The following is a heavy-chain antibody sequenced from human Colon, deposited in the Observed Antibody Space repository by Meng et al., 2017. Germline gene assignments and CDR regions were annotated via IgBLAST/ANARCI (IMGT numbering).Heavy chain of an antibody. J-gene: IGHJ5*02. CDR3: ARVNGDFDEAWFDP. D-gene: IGHD2-21*02. V-gene: IGHV4-61*08. Sequence: QGQRPGSGPGLEQPSPTLSPTCTVSGGSISSGDYYWSWIRQPPVKGLEWLGYVYYTGNTNYNPSLKNRVTISLDTSNNQFSLKLTSMTAADAAIYYCARVNGDFDEAWFDPWGQGTLVTVSS. CDR2: VYYTGNT. CDR1: GGSISSGDYY.